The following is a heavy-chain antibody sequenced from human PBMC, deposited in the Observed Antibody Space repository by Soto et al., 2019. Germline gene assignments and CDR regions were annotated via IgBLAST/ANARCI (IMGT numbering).Heavy chain of an antibody. J-gene: IGHJ4*02. CDR2: IWYDGSNK. Sequence: QVQLVESGGGVVQPGRSLTLSCVASGFTFTSYGIHWVRQAPGKGLEWVAVIWYDGSNKYYGDSVKGRFRISRDNSKNTVFLQMNSLRAEDTAVYYCARDRRFLEWLDYWGQGTLVSVSS. CDR3: ARDRRFLEWLDY. CDR1: GFTFTSYG. D-gene: IGHD3-3*01. V-gene: IGHV3-33*01.